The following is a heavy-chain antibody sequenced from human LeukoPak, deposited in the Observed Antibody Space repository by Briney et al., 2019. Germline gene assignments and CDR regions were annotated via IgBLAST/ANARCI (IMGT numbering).Heavy chain of an antibody. D-gene: IGHD6-19*01. V-gene: IGHV3-43D*03. Sequence: GGSLRLSCAASGFTFDDYAMHWVRQAPGKGLEWVSLISWDGGSTYYADSVKGRFTITRDNSKNSLYLQMNSLRAEDTALYYCAKDIVGGERIAVAGTFDYWGQGTLVTVSS. CDR1: GFTFDDYA. J-gene: IGHJ4*02. CDR2: ISWDGGST. CDR3: AKDIVGGERIAVAGTFDY.